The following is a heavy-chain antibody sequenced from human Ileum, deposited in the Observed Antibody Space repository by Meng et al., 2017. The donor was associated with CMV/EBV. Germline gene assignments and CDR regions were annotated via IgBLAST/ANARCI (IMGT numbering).Heavy chain of an antibody. J-gene: IGHJ4*02. Sequence: SSTRAACNWLRQSPSRGLEWLGRTYYRSEWHNDYAASVKSRISIRPDISKNQFSLQLNSVTPEDTAVYFCARDTYHDFWSGFSLDYWGQGTLVTVSS. CDR2: TYYRSEWHN. V-gene: IGHV6-1*01. CDR1: SSTRAA. CDR3: ARDTYHDFWSGFSLDY. D-gene: IGHD3-3*01.